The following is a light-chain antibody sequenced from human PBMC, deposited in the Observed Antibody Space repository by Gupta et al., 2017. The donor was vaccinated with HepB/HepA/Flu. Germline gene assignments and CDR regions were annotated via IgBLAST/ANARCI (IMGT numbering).Light chain of an antibody. J-gene: IGKJ1*01. CDR3: QQNHSTQLT. Sequence: DIQMTPSPSSLSASVGDRVAITCRATQSISTYLSWYQQRPGKAPKLLIYTASSSQSGVPARFSGFGSGTDFTLTISRLEPEDFATYYCQQNHSTQLTFGQGTKVEIK. CDR1: QSISTY. CDR2: TAS. V-gene: IGKV1-39*01.